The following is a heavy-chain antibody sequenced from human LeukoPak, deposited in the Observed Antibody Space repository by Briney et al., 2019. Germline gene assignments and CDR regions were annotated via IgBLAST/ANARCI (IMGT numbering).Heavy chain of an antibody. CDR3: AKDAQPRSRWFDP. Sequence: GSLRLSCVASGFTFSSHWMVWVRQAPGKGLVWVSRIISDGSSTNYADSVQGRFTISRDNAKNTLYLQMNTLRAEDTAMYYCAKDAQPRSRWFDPWGQGTLVTVSS. CDR2: IISDGSST. J-gene: IGHJ5*02. V-gene: IGHV3-74*01. D-gene: IGHD3-16*01. CDR1: GFTFSSHW.